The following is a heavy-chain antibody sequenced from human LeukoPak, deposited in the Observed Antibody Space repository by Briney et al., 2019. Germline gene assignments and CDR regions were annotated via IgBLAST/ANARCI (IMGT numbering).Heavy chain of an antibody. V-gene: IGHV3-21*01. CDR2: ISSSSSYI. CDR1: GFTFSSYS. Sequence: GGSLRLSCAATGFTFSSYSMNWVRQAPGKGLEWVSSISSSSSYIYYADSVKGRFTISRDNAKNSLYLQMNSLRAEDTAVYYCARDESPWYAFDIWGQGTMVTVSS. J-gene: IGHJ3*02. CDR3: ARDESPWYAFDI. D-gene: IGHD2-8*02.